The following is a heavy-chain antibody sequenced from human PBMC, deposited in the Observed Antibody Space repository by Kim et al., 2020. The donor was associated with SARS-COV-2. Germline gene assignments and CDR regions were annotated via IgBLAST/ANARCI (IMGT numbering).Heavy chain of an antibody. CDR1: GFTFSSYA. CDR2: ISYDGSNK. CDR3: ARDNGVEMATIEGWFDP. Sequence: GGSLRLSCAASGFTFSSYAMHWVRQAPGKGLEWVAVISYDGSNKYYADSVKGRFTISRDNSKNTLYLQMNSLRAEDTAVYYCARDNGVEMATIEGWFDPWGQGTLVTVSS. J-gene: IGHJ5*02. D-gene: IGHD5-12*01. V-gene: IGHV3-30*04.